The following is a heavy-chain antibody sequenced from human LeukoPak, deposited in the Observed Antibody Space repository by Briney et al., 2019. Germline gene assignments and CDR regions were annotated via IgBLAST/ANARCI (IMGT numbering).Heavy chain of an antibody. V-gene: IGHV3-21*06. J-gene: IGHJ3*02. CDR3: ARDTYDILTGYYKWAFDI. CDR1: GFTFSSYT. Sequence: KPGGSLRLSCAASGFTFSSYTMNWVRQVPGKGLEWVSSISSSSSYIYYADSVKGRFTISRDNAKNSLYLQMNSLRAEDTAVYYCARDTYDILTGYYKWAFDIWGQGTMVTVSS. CDR2: ISSSSSYI. D-gene: IGHD3-9*01.